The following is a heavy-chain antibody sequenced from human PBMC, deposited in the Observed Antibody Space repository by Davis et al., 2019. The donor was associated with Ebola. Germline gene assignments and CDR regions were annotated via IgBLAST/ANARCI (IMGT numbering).Heavy chain of an antibody. CDR3: TRTTVTTGDDY. V-gene: IGHV3-73*01. CDR2: IRSKANSYAT. D-gene: IGHD4-17*01. Sequence: GGSLRLSCAASGFTFSGSAMHWVRQASGKGLEWVGRIRSKANSYATAYAASVKGRFTISREDSKNTAYLQMNSLKTEDTAVYYCTRTTVTTGDDYWGQGTLVTVSS. CDR1: GFTFSGSA. J-gene: IGHJ4*02.